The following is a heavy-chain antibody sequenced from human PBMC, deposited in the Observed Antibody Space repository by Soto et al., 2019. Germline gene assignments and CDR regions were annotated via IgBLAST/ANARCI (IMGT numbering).Heavy chain of an antibody. Sequence: QVQLQESGPGLVKPSQTLSLTCTVSGGSISSGDYYWSWIRQPPGKGLEWIGYILYSGPTNYNPSLESRLTISVDTSKNQFSLKLTSVTAAGPAVYYCARKGALDYWGRGTLVTVSS. V-gene: IGHV4-30-4*01. CDR1: GGSISSGDYY. CDR2: ILYSGPT. CDR3: ARKGALDY. J-gene: IGHJ4*02.